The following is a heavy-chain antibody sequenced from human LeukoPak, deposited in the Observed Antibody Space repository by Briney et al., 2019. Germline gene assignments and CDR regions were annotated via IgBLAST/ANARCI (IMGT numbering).Heavy chain of an antibody. D-gene: IGHD6-19*01. J-gene: IGHJ4*02. CDR3: GSSGWDQTTFH. CDR2: ISSSSSYI. Sequence: GGSLRLSCAASGFTFSSYSMNWVRQAPGKGLEWVSSISSSSSYIYYADSVKGRFTISRDNSKNTLYLQMNSLRAEDTAVYYCGSSGWDQTTFHWGQGTLVTVSS. CDR1: GFTFSSYS. V-gene: IGHV3-21*04.